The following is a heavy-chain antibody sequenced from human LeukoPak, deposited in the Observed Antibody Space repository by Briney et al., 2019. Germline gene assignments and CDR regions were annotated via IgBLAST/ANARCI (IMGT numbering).Heavy chain of an antibody. CDR3: AKDYPHWGTFDS. CDR1: GFTFSSYA. CDR2: NSGSGGST. D-gene: IGHD7-27*01. Sequence: GGSLRLSCAASGFTFSSYAMIWVRQAPGKGLEWVSANSGSGGSTYYADSVKGRCTISRDTSKHTLYLQMNSLRAEDSAVYYCAKDYPHWGTFDSWVQGNLVTVSS. V-gene: IGHV3-23*01. J-gene: IGHJ4*02.